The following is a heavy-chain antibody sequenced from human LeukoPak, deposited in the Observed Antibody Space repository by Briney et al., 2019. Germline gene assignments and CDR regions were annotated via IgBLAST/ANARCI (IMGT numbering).Heavy chain of an antibody. CDR2: ISSSGSTI. CDR1: GFTFSSYE. D-gene: IGHD6-19*01. Sequence: GWSLRLSCAASGFTFSSYEMNWVRQAPGKGLEWVSYISSSGSTIYYADSVKGRFTISRDNAKNSLYLQMNSLRVEDTAVYYCVTRGWADYYYYMDVWGKGTTVTVSS. V-gene: IGHV3-48*03. CDR3: VTRGWADYYYYMDV. J-gene: IGHJ6*03.